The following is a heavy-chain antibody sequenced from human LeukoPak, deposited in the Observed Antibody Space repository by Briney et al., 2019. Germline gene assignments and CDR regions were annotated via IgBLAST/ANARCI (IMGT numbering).Heavy chain of an antibody. V-gene: IGHV3-53*01. D-gene: IGHD2-21*02. J-gene: IGHJ4*02. CDR3: ARVGDSWHFDF. CDR1: GFTFSSYS. Sequence: HPGGSLRLSCAASGFTFSSYSMNWVRQAPGKGLEWVSVTYSGGSTYYADSVKGRFTISRDNSKNTLYLQMNSLRADDTAVYYCARVGDSWHFDFWGQGTLVTVSS. CDR2: TYSGGST.